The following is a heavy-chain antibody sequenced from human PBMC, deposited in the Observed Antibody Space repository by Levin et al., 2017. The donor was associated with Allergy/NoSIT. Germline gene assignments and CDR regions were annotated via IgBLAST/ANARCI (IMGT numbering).Heavy chain of an antibody. D-gene: IGHD2-21*01. CDR1: GGSISSGGYS. CDR3: ARAIPRELVAFDI. Sequence: MSSETLSLTCAVSGGSISSGGYSWSWIRQPPGKGLEWIGYIYHSGSTYYNPSLKSRVTISVDRSKNQFSLKLSSVTAADTAVYYCARAIPRELVAFDIWGQGTMVTVSS. CDR2: IYHSGST. J-gene: IGHJ3*02. V-gene: IGHV4-30-2*01.